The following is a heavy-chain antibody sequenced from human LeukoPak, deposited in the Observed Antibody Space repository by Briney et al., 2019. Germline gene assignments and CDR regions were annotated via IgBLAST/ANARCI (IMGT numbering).Heavy chain of an antibody. Sequence: GGSLRLSCVASGFSISTYGMHWVRQAPGKGLEWVAFIRYDGTDKYYVDSVKGRFTISRNNSKNTLYLQTNSLTAEDTAVYYCAKEKGRPYESSFDYWGQGTLVTVSS. CDR3: AKEKGRPYESSFDY. D-gene: IGHD3-22*01. V-gene: IGHV3-30*02. J-gene: IGHJ4*02. CDR2: IRYDGTDK. CDR1: GFSISTYG.